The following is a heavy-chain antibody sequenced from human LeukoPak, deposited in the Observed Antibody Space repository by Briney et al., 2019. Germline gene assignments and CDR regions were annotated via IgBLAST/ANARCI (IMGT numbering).Heavy chain of an antibody. J-gene: IGHJ4*02. Sequence: GESLKISCKGSGYSFTSYWIGWVRQIPGKGLEWMGIIYPGDSDTRYSPPFQGQVTISADKSISTAYLQWNSLKASDTAMYFCARRTSVTYLDYWGQGTLVTVSS. D-gene: IGHD1-1*01. V-gene: IGHV5-51*01. CDR1: GYSFTSYW. CDR2: IYPGDSDT. CDR3: ARRTSVTYLDY.